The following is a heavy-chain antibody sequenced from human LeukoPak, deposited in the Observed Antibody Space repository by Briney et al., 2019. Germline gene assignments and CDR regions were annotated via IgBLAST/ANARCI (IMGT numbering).Heavy chain of an antibody. CDR3: ASLVFSPVGY. CDR2: INSDGSST. J-gene: IGHJ4*02. Sequence: QPGGSLRLSCAASGFTFSSHWMHWVRQAPGKGLVWVSRINSDGSSTNYADSVKGRFTISRDNAKNTLYLQTNSLRAEDTAVYFCASLVFSPVGYWGQGTLVTVSS. D-gene: IGHD2-8*02. V-gene: IGHV3-74*01. CDR1: GFTFSSHW.